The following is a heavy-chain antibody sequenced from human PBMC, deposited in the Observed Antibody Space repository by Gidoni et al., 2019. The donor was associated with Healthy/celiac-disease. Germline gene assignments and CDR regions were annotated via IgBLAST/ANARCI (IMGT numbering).Heavy chain of an antibody. CDR2: IIPIFGTA. Sequence: QVQLVQSGAEVKKPGSSVKVSCKASGGTFSSYAISWVRQAPGQGLEWMGGIIPIFGTANYAQKFQGRVTITADESTSTAYMELSSLRSEDTAVYYCAREGDTAMGPPHDAFDIWGQGTMVTVSS. CDR1: GGTFSSYA. V-gene: IGHV1-69*01. CDR3: AREGDTAMGPPHDAFDI. J-gene: IGHJ3*02. D-gene: IGHD5-18*01.